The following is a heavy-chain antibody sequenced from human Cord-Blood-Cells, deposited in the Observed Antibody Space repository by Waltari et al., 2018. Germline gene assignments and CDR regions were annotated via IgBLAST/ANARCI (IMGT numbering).Heavy chain of an antibody. CDR1: GGSFSGYY. V-gene: IGHV4-34*01. J-gene: IGHJ3*02. D-gene: IGHD3-10*01. Sequence: QVQLQQWGAGLLKPSETLSLTCAVYGGSFSGYYWSWIRQPPGKGLEWIGEINHSGSSNYNPSLQSRVTISVDTSKNQFALKLSSVTAAGTAVYYGARPRGMVRGVITDAVDIWGQGAMVTVAS. CDR2: INHSGSS. CDR3: ARPRGMVRGVITDAVDI.